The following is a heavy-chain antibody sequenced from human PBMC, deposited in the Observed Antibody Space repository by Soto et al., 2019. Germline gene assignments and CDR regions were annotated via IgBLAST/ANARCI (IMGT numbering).Heavy chain of an antibody. J-gene: IGHJ6*02. V-gene: IGHV3-30-3*01. CDR1: GFTFSSYA. D-gene: IGHD6-19*01. CDR3: ARELSSGWEGYYYYGMDV. CDR2: ISYDGSNK. Sequence: GGSLRLSCAASGFTFSSYAMHWVRQAPGKGLEWVAVISYDGSNKYYADSVKGRFTISRDNSKNTLYLQMNSLRAEDTAVYYCARELSSGWEGYYYYGMDVWGQGTTVTVSS.